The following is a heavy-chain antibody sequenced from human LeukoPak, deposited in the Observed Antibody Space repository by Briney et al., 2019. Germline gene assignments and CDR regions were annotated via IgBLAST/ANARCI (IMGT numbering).Heavy chain of an antibody. Sequence: GGSLRLSSVASGFTFSSYWMSWVRQAPGKGLEWVANIKEDGSDKYYVDSVKGRFTISRDNTKNSLYLQLNSLRAEDTAVYYCARERDSSGYYGDYWGQGTLVTVSS. J-gene: IGHJ4*02. D-gene: IGHD3-22*01. CDR1: GFTFSSYW. CDR3: ARERDSSGYYGDY. CDR2: IKEDGSDK. V-gene: IGHV3-7*01.